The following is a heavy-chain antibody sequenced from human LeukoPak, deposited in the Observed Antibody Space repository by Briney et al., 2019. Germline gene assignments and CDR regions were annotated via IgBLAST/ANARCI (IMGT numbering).Heavy chain of an antibody. CDR2: ISSSGST. J-gene: IGHJ4*01. CDR1: GGSVSDYY. V-gene: IGHV4-4*07. Sequence: PSETLSLTCTISGGSVSDYYWSWIRQPAGKGLEWIGRISSSGSTNYNPSLKSRVTISLDTSKNQFSLKLSSVTAADTAVYYCAGVYPSYFDYWGQGTLVTVSS. CDR3: AGVYPSYFDY.